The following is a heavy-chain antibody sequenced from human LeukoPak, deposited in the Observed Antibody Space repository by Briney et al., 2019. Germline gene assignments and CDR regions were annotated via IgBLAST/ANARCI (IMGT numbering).Heavy chain of an antibody. CDR2: INHSGST. CDR1: GVSFSGYY. CDR3: AREGYYDSNDYSIDAFDI. V-gene: IGHV4-34*01. Sequence: SETLSLTCAVYGVSFSGYYWSWIRQPPGKGLEWIGEINHSGSTNYNPSLKSRVTISVDTSKNQFSLKLSSVTAADTAMYYCAREGYYDSNDYSIDAFDIWGQGTMVTVSS. J-gene: IGHJ3*02. D-gene: IGHD3-22*01.